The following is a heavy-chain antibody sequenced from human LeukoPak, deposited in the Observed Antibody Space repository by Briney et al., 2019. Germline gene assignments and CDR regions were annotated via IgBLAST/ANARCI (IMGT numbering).Heavy chain of an antibody. CDR1: GFTFSSYG. V-gene: IGHV3-30*18. CDR3: AKDHVYDSSGHYYMFGY. Sequence: GGSLRLSCAASGFTFSSYGMHWVRQAPGKGLEWVAVISSDGSNKYYADSVKGRFTISRDNSKNTVYPQMNSLRAEDTAVYYCAKDHVYDSSGHYYMFGYWGQGTLVTVSS. CDR2: ISSDGSNK. J-gene: IGHJ4*02. D-gene: IGHD3-22*01.